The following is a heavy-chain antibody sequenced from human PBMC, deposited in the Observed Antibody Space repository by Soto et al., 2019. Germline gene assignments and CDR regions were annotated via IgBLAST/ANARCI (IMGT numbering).Heavy chain of an antibody. V-gene: IGHV3-49*03. D-gene: IGHD3-10*01. Sequence: GGSLRLSCTAPGFTLGDYAMFWFRQAPGKVLDWVGFITSKAYGGTTEYAASVKGRFTISRDDSKSIAYLQMNSLKTDDTAVYYCSRVPPNNRGAPLDYWGQGTLVTVSS. CDR1: GFTLGDYA. CDR2: ITSKAYGGTT. J-gene: IGHJ4*02. CDR3: SRVPPNNRGAPLDY.